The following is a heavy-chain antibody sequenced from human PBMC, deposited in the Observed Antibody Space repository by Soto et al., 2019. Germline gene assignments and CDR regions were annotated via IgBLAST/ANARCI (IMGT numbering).Heavy chain of an antibody. D-gene: IGHD3-22*01. J-gene: IGHJ5*02. Sequence: PGGSLRLSCEASGFTFSSCAMSWVRQAPGKGLEWVSSITASGGTTYYADSVKGRFTISRDNFKNTLYLQMNSLRAEDTAVYYCAKDRGDYFPSRFDPWGQGTLVTVSS. CDR3: AKDRGDYFPSRFDP. CDR1: GFTFSSCA. V-gene: IGHV3-23*01. CDR2: ITASGGTT.